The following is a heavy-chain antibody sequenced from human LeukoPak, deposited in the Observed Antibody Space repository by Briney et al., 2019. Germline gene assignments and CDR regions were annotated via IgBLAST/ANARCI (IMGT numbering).Heavy chain of an antibody. D-gene: IGHD3-10*01. CDR1: GGSFSGYY. V-gene: IGHV4-34*01. Sequence: SETLSLTCAVYGGSFSGYYWSWIRQPPGKGLEWIGEINHSGSTNYNPSLKSRVTISVDTSKNQFSLKLSSVTAADTAVYYCARSRSYGCRGVDYWGQGTLVTVSS. J-gene: IGHJ4*02. CDR2: INHSGST. CDR3: ARSRSYGCRGVDY.